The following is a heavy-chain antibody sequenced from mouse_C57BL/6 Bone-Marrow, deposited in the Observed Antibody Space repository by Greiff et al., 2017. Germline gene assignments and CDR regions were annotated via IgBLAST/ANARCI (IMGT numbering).Heavy chain of an antibody. Sequence: EVQVVESGGGLVKPGGSLKLSCAASGFTFSDYGMHWVRQAPETGLAWVAYISSGSSTIYYAATVKGRFTISRDNAKNTLFLQMTSLRSEDTAMYYCARDYYGSSLYFDYWGQGTTLTVSS. D-gene: IGHD1-1*01. V-gene: IGHV5-17*01. J-gene: IGHJ2*01. CDR2: ISSGSSTI. CDR3: ARDYYGSSLYFDY. CDR1: GFTFSDYG.